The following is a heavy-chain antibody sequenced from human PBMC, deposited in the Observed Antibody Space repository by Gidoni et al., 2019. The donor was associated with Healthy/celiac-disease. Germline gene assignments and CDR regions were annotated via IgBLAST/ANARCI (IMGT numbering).Heavy chain of an antibody. CDR1: GYTFTSYD. D-gene: IGHD3-22*01. J-gene: IGHJ2*01. Sequence: QVQLVQSGAEVKKPGASVKVSCKASGYTFTSYDINWVRQATGQGLEWMGWMNPNSGNTGYAQKFQGRVTMTRNTSISTAYMELSSLRSEDTAVYYCARVENGDSSGYLADWYFDLWGRGTLVTVSS. CDR3: ARVENGDSSGYLADWYFDL. CDR2: MNPNSGNT. V-gene: IGHV1-8*01.